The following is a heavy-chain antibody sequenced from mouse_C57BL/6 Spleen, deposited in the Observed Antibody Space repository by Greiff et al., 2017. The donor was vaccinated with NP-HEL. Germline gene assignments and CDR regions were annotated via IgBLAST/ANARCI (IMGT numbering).Heavy chain of an antibody. J-gene: IGHJ4*01. V-gene: IGHV1-42*01. Sequence: VQLQQSGPELVKPGASVKISCKASGYSFTGYYMNWVKQSPEKSLEWIGEINPSTGGTTYNQKFKAKATLTVDKSSSTAYMQLKSLTSEDSAVYYCARGNRLYAMDYWGQGTSVTVSS. CDR1: GYSFTGYY. CDR2: INPSTGGT. CDR3: ARGNRLYAMDY.